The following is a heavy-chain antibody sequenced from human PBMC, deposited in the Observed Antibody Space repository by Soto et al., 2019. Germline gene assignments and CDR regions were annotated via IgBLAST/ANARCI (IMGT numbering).Heavy chain of an antibody. D-gene: IGHD3-3*01. Sequence: PSETLSLTCTVSGFSIRTYYWSWIRQPPGKGLEWIGYIYYNGRTNYNPSLESRVTISLDTSKSQFSLKLSSVSAADTAVYYCARDGSGYDFWSGPYFFDYWGPGTLVTVSS. CDR2: IYYNGRT. J-gene: IGHJ4*02. CDR1: GFSIRTYY. CDR3: ARDGSGYDFWSGPYFFDY. V-gene: IGHV4-59*01.